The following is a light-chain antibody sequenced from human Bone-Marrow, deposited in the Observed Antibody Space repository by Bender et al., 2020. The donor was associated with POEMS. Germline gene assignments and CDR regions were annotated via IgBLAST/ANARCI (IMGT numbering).Light chain of an antibody. J-gene: IGLJ3*02. CDR1: SSNIGSNY. CDR3: AAWDDSLGGWV. V-gene: IGLV1-36*01. CDR2: YDD. Sequence: QSVLTQPPSASGTPRQRVTISCSGSSSNIGSNYVFWYQQLPGEAPKLLIYYDDLLTPGVSDRFSASKSGTSASLAISELQSEDEALYYCAAWDDSLGGWVFGGGTKLTVL.